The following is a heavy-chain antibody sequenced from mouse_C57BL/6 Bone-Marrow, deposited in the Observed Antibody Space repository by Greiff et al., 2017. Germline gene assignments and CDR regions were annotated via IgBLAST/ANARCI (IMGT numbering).Heavy chain of an antibody. CDR1: GYTFTSYW. V-gene: IGHV1-72*01. CDR2: IDPNSGGT. CDR3: ARGVYGSSYGMDY. J-gene: IGHJ2*01. Sequence: QQSCKASGYTFTSYWMHWVKQRPGRGLEWIGRIDPNSGGTKYNEKFKSKATLTVDKPSSTAYMQLSSLTSEDSAVYYCARGVYGSSYGMDYWGQGTTLTVSS. D-gene: IGHD1-1*01.